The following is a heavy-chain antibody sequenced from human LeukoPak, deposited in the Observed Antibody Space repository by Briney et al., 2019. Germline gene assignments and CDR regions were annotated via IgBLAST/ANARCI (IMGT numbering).Heavy chain of an antibody. D-gene: IGHD2-15*01. CDR1: GYTLTELS. J-gene: IGHJ4*02. CDR3: ATVIAEKGYFDY. V-gene: IGHV1-24*01. CDR2: FDPEDGET. Sequence: ASVTVSCKVSGYTLTELSMHWVRQAPGKGLEWMGGFDPEDGETIYAQKFQGRVTMTEDTSTDTAYMELSSLRSEDTAVYYCATVIAEKGYFDYWGQGTLVTVSS.